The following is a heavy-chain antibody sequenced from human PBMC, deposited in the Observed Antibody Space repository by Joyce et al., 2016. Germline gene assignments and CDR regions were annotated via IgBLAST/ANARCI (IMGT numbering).Heavy chain of an antibody. CDR1: GYTFTSYW. V-gene: IGHV5-51*01. CDR2: IYPSDSDI. CDR3: ARPHVGDNGIFNY. D-gene: IGHD2/OR15-2a*01. J-gene: IGHJ4*02. Sequence: EVQLVQSGAEVKKPGESLKISCQASGYTFTSYWIAWVRKMPGKGLEWIGLIYPSDSDIGYNPAFQGPVTISADNSISTAFLQWSSLKASDTALYYCARPHVGDNGIFNYWGQGTLVTVSS.